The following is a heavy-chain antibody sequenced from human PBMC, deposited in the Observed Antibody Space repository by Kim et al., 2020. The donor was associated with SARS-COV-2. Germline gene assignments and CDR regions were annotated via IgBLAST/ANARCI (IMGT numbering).Heavy chain of an antibody. J-gene: IGHJ5*02. Sequence: GGSLRLSCAASGFTFSSYAMHWVRQAPGKGLEWVAVIWYDGSNKYYADSVKGRFTISRDNSKNTLYLQMNSLRAEDTAVYYCAKDKAVAGIDPWGQGTLVTVSS. CDR1: GFTFSSYA. V-gene: IGHV3-33*06. CDR2: IWYDGSNK. D-gene: IGHD6-19*01. CDR3: AKDKAVAGIDP.